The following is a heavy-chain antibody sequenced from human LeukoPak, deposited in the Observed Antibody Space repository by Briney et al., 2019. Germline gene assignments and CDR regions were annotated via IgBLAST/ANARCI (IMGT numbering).Heavy chain of an antibody. J-gene: IGHJ4*02. V-gene: IGHV1-2*02. CDR1: GYTFTDYY. CDR3: ARDFDTSGYYAGQ. D-gene: IGHD3-22*01. CDR2: SNLKSGGT. Sequence: ASVKVSCKASGYTFTDYYVHWVRQVPGQGFEWMGWSNLKSGGTNYAQRFQGRVTMTRDTSISTVYMELRRLRVDDTAVYYCARDFDTSGYYAGQWGQGTLVTVSS.